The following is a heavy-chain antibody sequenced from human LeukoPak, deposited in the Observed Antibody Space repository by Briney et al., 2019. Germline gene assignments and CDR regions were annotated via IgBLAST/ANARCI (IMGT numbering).Heavy chain of an antibody. CDR1: GLTFSNYW. CDR3: VRDGGVSGYDLLDY. Sequence: GGSLRLSCAASGLTFSNYWMTWVRQAPGKGLEWVAVINQDATKEYYMDSVKARFTISRDSAKNSVSLQMNSLRAEDTAVYYCVRDGGVSGYDLLDYWGQGTLVIVSS. J-gene: IGHJ4*02. D-gene: IGHD5-12*01. CDR2: INQDATKE. V-gene: IGHV3-7*01.